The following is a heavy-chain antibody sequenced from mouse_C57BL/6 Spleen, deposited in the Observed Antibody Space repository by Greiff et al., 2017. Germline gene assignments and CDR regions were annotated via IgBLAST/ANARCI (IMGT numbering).Heavy chain of an antibody. CDR3: AREASPYGYDWFAY. D-gene: IGHD2-2*01. CDR2: INPNNGGT. CDR1: GYTFTDYY. V-gene: IGHV1-26*01. J-gene: IGHJ3*01. Sequence: EVQLQQSGPELVKPGASVKISCKASGYTFTDYYMNWVKQSHGKSLEWIGDINPNNGGTSYNQKFKGKATLTVDKSSSTAYMELRSLTSEDSAVYYCAREASPYGYDWFAYWGQGTLVTVSA.